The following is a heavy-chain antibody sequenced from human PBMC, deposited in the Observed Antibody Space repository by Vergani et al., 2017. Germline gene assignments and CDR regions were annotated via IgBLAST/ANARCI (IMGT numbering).Heavy chain of an antibody. Sequence: EVQLVQSGAEVKKPGESLKISCKGSGYSFTSYWIGWVRQMPGQGLEWMGIIYPGDSDTRYSPSFQGQVTISADKSISTAYLQWSSLKASDTAMYYCARHREASHYGYRHHDAFDIWGQGTMVTVSS. J-gene: IGHJ3*02. CDR1: GYSFTSYW. V-gene: IGHV5-51*01. D-gene: IGHD5-24*01. CDR2: IYPGDSDT. CDR3: ARHREASHYGYRHHDAFDI.